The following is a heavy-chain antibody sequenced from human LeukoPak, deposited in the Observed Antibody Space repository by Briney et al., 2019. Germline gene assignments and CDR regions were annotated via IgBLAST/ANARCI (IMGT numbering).Heavy chain of an antibody. V-gene: IGHV3-7*01. J-gene: IGHJ4*02. CDR2: IKQDGSEK. CDR1: GFTFSSYW. CDR3: AKETPDYYFDY. Sequence: GGSLRLSCAASGFTFSSYWMSWVRQAPGKGLEWVANIKQDGSEKYYVDSVKGRFTISRDNAKNSLYLRMNSLRAEDTAVYYCAKETPDYYFDYWGQGTLVTVSS.